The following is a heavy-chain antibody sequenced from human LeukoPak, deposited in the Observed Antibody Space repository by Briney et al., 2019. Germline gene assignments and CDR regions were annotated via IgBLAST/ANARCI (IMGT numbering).Heavy chain of an antibody. CDR1: GYTFTNSD. CDR2: MNTKSGNT. Sequence: VASVKVSCKASGYTFTNSDNNWVRQATGQGLEWMGWMNTKSGNTGYAQKLQGRVTMSMDTSITTAYMELTSLRSDDTAVYYCVAMLYWGQGTLVTVSS. V-gene: IGHV1-8*01. J-gene: IGHJ4*02. D-gene: IGHD3-16*01. CDR3: VAMLY.